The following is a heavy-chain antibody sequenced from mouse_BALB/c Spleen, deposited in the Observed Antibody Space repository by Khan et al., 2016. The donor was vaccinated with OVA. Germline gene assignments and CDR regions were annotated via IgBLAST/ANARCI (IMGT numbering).Heavy chain of an antibody. V-gene: IGHV5-17*02. CDR2: ISSGRSTI. CDR3: ARSGGNFHWYFDV. J-gene: IGHJ1*01. Sequence: EVQGVESGGGLVQPGGSRKLSCAASGFTFSSFGMHWVRQAPEKGLGWVAYISSGRSTIYYVDSVKGRFTISRDNPKNTLFLQMTSLRSEDTAMYYCARSGGNFHWYFDVWGAGTSVTVSS. D-gene: IGHD2-1*01. CDR1: GFTFSSFG.